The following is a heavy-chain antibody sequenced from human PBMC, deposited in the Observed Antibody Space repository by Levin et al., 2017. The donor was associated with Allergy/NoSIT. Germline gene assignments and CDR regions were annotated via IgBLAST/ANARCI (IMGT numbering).Heavy chain of an antibody. D-gene: IGHD2-15*01. J-gene: IGHJ4*02. CDR1: GFTFSSYA. CDR3: AKSCSGGSCDGLFDY. CDR2: ISGSGGST. Sequence: GESLKISCAASGFTFSSYAMSWVRQAPGKGLEWVSAISGSGGSTYYADSVKGRFTISRDNSKNTLYLQMNRLRAEDTAVYYCAKSCSGGSCDGLFDYWGQGTLVTVSS. V-gene: IGHV3-23*01.